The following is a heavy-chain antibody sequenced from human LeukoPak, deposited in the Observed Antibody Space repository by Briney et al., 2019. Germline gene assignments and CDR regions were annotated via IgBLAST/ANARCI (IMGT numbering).Heavy chain of an antibody. CDR1: GGSISSYY. Sequence: SETLSLTCTVSGGSISSYYWSWTRQPPGKGLEWIGYIYYSGSTNYNPSLKSRVTISVDTSKNQFSLKLSSVTAADTAVYYCARTNPMVRGVIISPYYYYGMDVWGQGTTVTVSS. CDR2: IYYSGST. J-gene: IGHJ6*02. CDR3: ARTNPMVRGVIISPYYYYGMDV. D-gene: IGHD3-10*01. V-gene: IGHV4-59*01.